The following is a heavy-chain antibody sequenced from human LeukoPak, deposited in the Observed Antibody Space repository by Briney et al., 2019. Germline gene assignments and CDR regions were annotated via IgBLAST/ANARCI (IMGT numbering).Heavy chain of an antibody. D-gene: IGHD3-9*01. V-gene: IGHV3-23*01. Sequence: GGSLRLSCAASGFTFSSYAMSWVRQAPGKGLEWVSAISASGGSTYYADSVKGRFTISRDNSKNTLYLQMNSLRAEDTAVYYCAKGSYYDILTGYYYYFDYWGQGTLVTVSS. CDR2: ISASGGST. CDR3: AKGSYYDILTGYYYYFDY. CDR1: GFTFSSYA. J-gene: IGHJ4*02.